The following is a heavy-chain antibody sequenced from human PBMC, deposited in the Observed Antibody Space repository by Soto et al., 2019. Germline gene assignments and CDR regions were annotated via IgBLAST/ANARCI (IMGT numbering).Heavy chain of an antibody. CDR1: GYTFSGHF. V-gene: IGHV1-2*02. Sequence: ASVKVSCKTSGYTFSGHFLHWVRQAPGAGPEWMGWINPNTGNTKYGQKFEGRVTMTRDTSISTAYMELTRLTPDDPAVYFCARAGSYCSGGSSSFAYWGQGSLVTVSS. CDR2: INPNTGNT. J-gene: IGHJ4*02. CDR3: ARAGSYCSGGSSSFAY. D-gene: IGHD2-15*01.